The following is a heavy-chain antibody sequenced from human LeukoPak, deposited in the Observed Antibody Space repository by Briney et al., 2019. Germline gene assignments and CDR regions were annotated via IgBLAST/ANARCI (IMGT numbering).Heavy chain of an antibody. Sequence: GGSLRLSCAASGFTFSSYGMHWVRQAPGKGLEWVAVIWYDGSNKYYADSVKGRFTISRDNSKNTLYLQMNSLRAEDTAVYYCARDGYEGKPPTAHDAFDIWGQGTMVTVSS. CDR3: ARDGYEGKPPTAHDAFDI. CDR2: IWYDGSNK. CDR1: GFTFSSYG. V-gene: IGHV3-33*01. D-gene: IGHD5-12*01. J-gene: IGHJ3*02.